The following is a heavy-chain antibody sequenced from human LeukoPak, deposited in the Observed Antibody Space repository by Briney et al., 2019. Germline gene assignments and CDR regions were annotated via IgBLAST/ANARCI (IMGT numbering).Heavy chain of an antibody. CDR1: GFTFSNYA. J-gene: IGHJ4*02. CDR3: AKGKIPKLITMVRGSDY. V-gene: IGHV3-23*01. CDR2: ISDSGGRP. Sequence: PGGSLRLSCAASGFTFSNYAMSWVRQAPGKGLEWVSGISDSGGRPYYADSVKGRFTISRDNSKNTLYLQMDSLRAEDTALYYCAKGKIPKLITMVRGSDYWGQGTLVTVSS. D-gene: IGHD3-10*01.